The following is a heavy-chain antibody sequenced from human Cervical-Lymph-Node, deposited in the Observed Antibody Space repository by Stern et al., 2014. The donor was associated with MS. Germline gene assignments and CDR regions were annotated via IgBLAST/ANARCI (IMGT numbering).Heavy chain of an antibody. V-gene: IGHV4-61*02. Sequence: QLQLQESGPGLVKPSQTLSLTCSVSGGSIRSGDHYWSWIRQTAGKRLEWIGRIYTNGDTLYNPSLADRVTLSADVSKRHSPLRLSSVTAADTAVYYCARRSGHESLSPGFHLWCQGILVTVSS. D-gene: IGHD5-12*01. CDR1: GGSIRSGDHY. J-gene: IGHJ5*02. CDR2: IYTNGDT. CDR3: ARRSGHESLSPGFHL.